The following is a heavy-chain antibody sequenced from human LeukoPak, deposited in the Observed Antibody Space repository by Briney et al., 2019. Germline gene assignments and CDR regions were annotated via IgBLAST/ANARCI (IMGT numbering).Heavy chain of an antibody. J-gene: IGHJ4*02. V-gene: IGHV4-61*02. CDR2: IYTSGST. CDR1: GYSISSGYY. Sequence: SETLSLTCAVSGYSISSGYYWSWIRQPAGKGLEWIGRIYTSGSTNYNPSLKSRVTISVDTSKNQFSLKLSSVTAADTAVYYCARDWGLFDCRGIRGVNWGQGTLVTVSS. CDR3: ARDWGLFDCRGIRGVN. D-gene: IGHD2-21*01.